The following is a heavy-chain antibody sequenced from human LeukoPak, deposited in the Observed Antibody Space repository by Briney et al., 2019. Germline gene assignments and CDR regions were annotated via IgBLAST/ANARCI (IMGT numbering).Heavy chain of an antibody. CDR3: ASEGGRYCSLDY. J-gene: IGHJ4*02. V-gene: IGHV4-4*02. CDR2: VNLQGST. Sequence: PSGTLSLTCGVSGGSISNTNWWTWVRQPPGKGLEWIGEVNLQGSTNYNPSLKSRVAISVYKSEKYVSLRLSSVTAADTAGYYCASEGGRYCSLDYSGQGGLVSVAS. D-gene: IGHD2-21*02. CDR1: GGSISNTNW.